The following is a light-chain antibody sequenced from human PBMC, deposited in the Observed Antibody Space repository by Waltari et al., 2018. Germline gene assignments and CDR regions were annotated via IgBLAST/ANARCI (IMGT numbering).Light chain of an antibody. CDR3: QSVDRSGTLVV. Sequence: YEVTQPPSMSTSPGQTARITCCGEGLGTPYVNWYQQKPGQAPVLVIFKDIERPSGIPERFSGSTSGTTVTLTIGGVQAEDEADYYCQSVDRSGTLVVFGGGTRLTVL. J-gene: IGLJ2*01. V-gene: IGLV3-25*03. CDR1: GLGTPY. CDR2: KDI.